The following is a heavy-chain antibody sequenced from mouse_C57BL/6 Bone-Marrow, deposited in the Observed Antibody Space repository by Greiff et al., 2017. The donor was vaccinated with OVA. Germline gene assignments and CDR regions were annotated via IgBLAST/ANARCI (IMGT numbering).Heavy chain of an antibody. J-gene: IGHJ4*01. D-gene: IGHD2-3*01. CDR1: GYAFSSSW. CDR2: IYPGDGDT. CDR3: SRARWLLRFFYAMDY. V-gene: IGHV1-82*01. Sequence: QVQLQQSGPELVKPGASVKISCKASGYAFSSSWMNWVKQRPGKGLEWIGRIYPGDGDTNYNGKFKGQATLTADKSSSTAYMQLSSLTSEDSAVYFCSRARWLLRFFYAMDYWGQGTSVTVSS.